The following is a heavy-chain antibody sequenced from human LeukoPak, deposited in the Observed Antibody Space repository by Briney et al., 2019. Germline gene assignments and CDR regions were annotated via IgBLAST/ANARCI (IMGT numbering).Heavy chain of an antibody. J-gene: IGHJ5*02. D-gene: IGHD2-15*01. CDR3: ARVLVAATPDYSWFDP. Sequence: ASAKGCCTASGYTITRYFMHCVRHDLGQGVDWMRLHNPNSGGTNYSRKFQGRVTMTRETSINTAYMELSRLRSDDTAVYYCARVLVAATPDYSWFDPWGQGTLVAVSS. CDR2: HNPNSGGT. V-gene: IGHV1-2*06. CDR1: GYTITRYF.